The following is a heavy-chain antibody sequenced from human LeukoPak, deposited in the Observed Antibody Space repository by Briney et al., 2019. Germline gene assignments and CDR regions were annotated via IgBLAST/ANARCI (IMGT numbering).Heavy chain of an antibody. J-gene: IGHJ3*01. CDR3: ARWFGEPRAFDF. D-gene: IGHD3-10*01. CDR2: IIPILGIA. CDR1: GGTFSSYA. Sequence: SVKVSCKASGGTFSSYAISWVRQAPGQGLEWMGRIIPILGIANYAQKFQGRVTITADKSTSTAYMELSSLRAEDTAVYYCARWFGEPRAFDFWGRGTMVTVSS. V-gene: IGHV1-69*04.